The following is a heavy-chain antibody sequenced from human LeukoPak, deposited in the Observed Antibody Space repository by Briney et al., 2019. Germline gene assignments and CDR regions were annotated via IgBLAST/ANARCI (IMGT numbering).Heavy chain of an antibody. D-gene: IGHD3-16*02. CDR2: INPNSGGT. J-gene: IGHJ5*02. CDR3: ARVVGRRPFNWFDP. Sequence: ASVKVSCKASGYTLTGYYMHWVRHAPGQGLEWMGWINPNSGGTNYAQKFQGRVTMTRDTSISTAYMELSRLRSDDTAVYYCARVVGRRPFNWFDPWGQGTLVTVSS. CDR1: GYTLTGYY. V-gene: IGHV1-2*02.